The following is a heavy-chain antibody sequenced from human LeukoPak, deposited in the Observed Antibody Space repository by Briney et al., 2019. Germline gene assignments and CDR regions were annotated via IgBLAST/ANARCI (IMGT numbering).Heavy chain of an antibody. CDR3: ARGRRIFGVVTIGRFVY. Sequence: RPSETLSLTCAVYGGSFSGYYWSWIRQPPGKGLEWIGEINHSGSTNYNPSLKSRVTISVDTSKNQFSLKLSSVTAADTAVYYCARGRRIFGVVTIGRFVYWGQGTLVTVSS. D-gene: IGHD3-3*01. V-gene: IGHV4-34*01. J-gene: IGHJ4*02. CDR1: GGSFSGYY. CDR2: INHSGST.